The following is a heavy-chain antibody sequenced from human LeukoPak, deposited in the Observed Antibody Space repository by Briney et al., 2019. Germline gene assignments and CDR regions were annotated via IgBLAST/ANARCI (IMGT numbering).Heavy chain of an antibody. CDR3: GRETDFGVVTN. V-gene: IGHV6-1*01. Sequence: SQTLSLTCVISGDSGSSNGASWNWIRQSPSRGLEWLGRTYYRSQQWHSDYAPSVKGRITLNPDTSKNQFSLQLNSVTPEDTAVYYCGRETDFGVVTNWGQGTLVTVSS. CDR2: TYYRSQQWHS. J-gene: IGHJ4*02. D-gene: IGHD3-3*01. CDR1: GDSGSSNGAS.